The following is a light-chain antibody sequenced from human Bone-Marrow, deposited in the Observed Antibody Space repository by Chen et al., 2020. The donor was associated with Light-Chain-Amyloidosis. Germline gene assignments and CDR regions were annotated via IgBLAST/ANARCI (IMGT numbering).Light chain of an antibody. CDR2: WAS. Sequence: DIVMTQSPESLAVSLGERATINCKSSQSVLYTSNNKNYLAWYQQRPGQPPKLLIYWASTRESGVPDRFTGSGSGTDFTLTINRLEPEDFAMYYCQQYGTSPLTFGGGTKVEIK. CDR3: QQYGTSPLT. J-gene: IGKJ4*01. CDR1: QSVLYTSNNKNY. V-gene: IGKV4-1*01.